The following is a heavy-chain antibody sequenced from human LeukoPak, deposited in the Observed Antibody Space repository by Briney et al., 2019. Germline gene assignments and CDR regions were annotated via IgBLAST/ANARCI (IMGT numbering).Heavy chain of an antibody. Sequence: ASVKVSCKASGYTFTSYGISWVLQAPGQGLEWMGWISAYNGNTNYAQKLQGRVTMTTDTSTNTAYMELRSLRSDDTAVYYCAREDSSGWFDYWGQGTLVTVSS. J-gene: IGHJ4*02. V-gene: IGHV1-18*01. CDR1: GYTFTSYG. CDR3: AREDSSGWFDY. D-gene: IGHD6-19*01. CDR2: ISAYNGNT.